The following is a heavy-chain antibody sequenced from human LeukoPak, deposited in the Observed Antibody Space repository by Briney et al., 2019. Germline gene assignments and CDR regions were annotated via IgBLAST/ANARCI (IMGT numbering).Heavy chain of an antibody. J-gene: IGHJ4*02. V-gene: IGHV3-7*01. Sequence: GGSLRLSCAASGFTFSSSWMSWVRQAPGKGLAWVANIKQDGSEKYYVDSVKGRFTISRDNAKNSLYLQMNSLRAEDTAVYYCARVVPPLYYFDYWGQGTLVTVSS. CDR1: GFTFSSSW. CDR3: ARVVPPLYYFDY. CDR2: IKQDGSEK. D-gene: IGHD3-10*01.